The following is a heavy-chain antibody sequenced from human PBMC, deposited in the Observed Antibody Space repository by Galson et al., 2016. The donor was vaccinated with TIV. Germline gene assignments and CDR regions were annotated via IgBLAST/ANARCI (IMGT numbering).Heavy chain of an antibody. Sequence: SLRLSCAASGLSVKINYMSWVRQAPGKGLDWVSFIYSGGSTKYADSVKGRFTISRDSSKNTVFLQMNSLRAEDTAVYYCARHLTTAEYFGLDVWGQGTTVTVSS. D-gene: IGHD3-9*01. J-gene: IGHJ6*02. CDR2: IYSGGST. V-gene: IGHV3-66*04. CDR3: ARHLTTAEYFGLDV. CDR1: GLSVKINY.